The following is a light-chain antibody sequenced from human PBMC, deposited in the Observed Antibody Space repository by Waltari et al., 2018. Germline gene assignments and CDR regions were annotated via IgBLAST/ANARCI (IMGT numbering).Light chain of an antibody. CDR2: RAS. CDR1: QSVGSSS. V-gene: IGKV3-20*01. CDR3: QQHGTLPAT. J-gene: IGKJ1*01. Sequence: EMVLTQSPGTASLSPGERVTLSCRASQSVGSSSLAWYQQKPGPAPRLVIYRASRRATGIPDRFSGSGSGTDFSLTISRLEPEDFAVYYCQQHGTLPATFGQGTKVEIK.